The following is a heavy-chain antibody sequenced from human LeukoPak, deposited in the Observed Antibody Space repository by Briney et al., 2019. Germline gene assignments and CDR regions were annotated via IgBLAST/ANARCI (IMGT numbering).Heavy chain of an antibody. CDR3: ARHDRGSRNFDY. V-gene: IGHV4-39*01. CDR2: IYYSGST. CDR1: GGSISSSSYY. J-gene: IGHJ4*02. D-gene: IGHD3-22*01. Sequence: SETLSLTCTVSGGSISSSSYYWGWIRQPPGKGLEWIGSIYYSGSTYYNPSLKSRVTISVDTSKDQFSLKLSSVTAADTAVYYCARHDRGSRNFDYWGQGTLVTVSS.